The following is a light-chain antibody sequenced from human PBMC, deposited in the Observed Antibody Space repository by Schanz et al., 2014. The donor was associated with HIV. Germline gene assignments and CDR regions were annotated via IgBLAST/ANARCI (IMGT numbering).Light chain of an antibody. CDR1: TSNIGAGYD. Sequence: QSVLTQPPSVSGAPGQRVTISCIGSTSNIGAGYDVHWYQQLPGAAPRLLIYGDDSRPSGVPDRFSGSKSGTSASLAITGLQAEDEADYFCQSYDSSLSGSVFGGGTQLTVL. CDR3: QSYDSSLSGSV. CDR2: GDD. V-gene: IGLV1-40*01. J-gene: IGLJ2*01.